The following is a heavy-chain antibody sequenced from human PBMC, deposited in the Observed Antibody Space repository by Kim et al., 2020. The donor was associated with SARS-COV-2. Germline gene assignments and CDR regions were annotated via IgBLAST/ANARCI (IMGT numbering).Heavy chain of an antibody. CDR2: ISGHGRDT. CDR3: AKDIWDYSGMDA. J-gene: IGHJ6*02. D-gene: IGHD3-16*01. Sequence: GGSLRLSCAASGFSVSNTAMNWVRQAPGKGLEWVAAISGHGRDTYYGDSVKGRLTISRDTSMNALYLQMNSLRPGDTAIYYCAKDIWDYSGMDAWGQGT. V-gene: IGHV3-23*01. CDR1: GFSVSNTA.